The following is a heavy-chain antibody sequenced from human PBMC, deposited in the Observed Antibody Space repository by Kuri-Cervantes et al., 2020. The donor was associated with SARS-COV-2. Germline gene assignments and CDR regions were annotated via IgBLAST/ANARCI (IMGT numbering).Heavy chain of an antibody. Sequence: ASVKVSCKASGYTFTGYYMHWVRQAPGQGLEWMGWINPNSGGTNYAQKFQGRVTMTRDTSISTAYMELSRLRSDDTAVYYCALLAYCGGDCYGTDFDFWGQGTLVTVSS. CDR3: ALLAYCGGDCYGTDFDF. CDR1: GYTFTGYY. J-gene: IGHJ4*02. CDR2: INPNSGGT. V-gene: IGHV1-2*02. D-gene: IGHD2-21*01.